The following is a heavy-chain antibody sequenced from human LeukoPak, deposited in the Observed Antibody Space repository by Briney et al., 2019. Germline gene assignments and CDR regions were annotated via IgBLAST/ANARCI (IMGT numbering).Heavy chain of an antibody. Sequence: PGRSLRLSCAASGFTFSSYSMNWVRQAPGKGLEWVSSISSSSSYIYYADSVKGRFTISRDNAKNSLYLQMNSLRAEDTAVYYCARDSGNTQYYYDSSGYGYWGQGTLVTVSS. CDR2: ISSSSSYI. CDR3: ARDSGNTQYYYDSSGYGY. J-gene: IGHJ4*02. CDR1: GFTFSSYS. D-gene: IGHD3-22*01. V-gene: IGHV3-21*01.